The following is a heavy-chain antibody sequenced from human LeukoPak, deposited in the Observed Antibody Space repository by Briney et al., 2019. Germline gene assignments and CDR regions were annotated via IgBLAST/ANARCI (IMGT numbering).Heavy chain of an antibody. J-gene: IGHJ4*02. V-gene: IGHV3-15*01. CDR3: ARDLNWETY. Sequence: GGSLRLSCAASGFTFSSYWMSWVRQAPGKGLEWVGRIKSKTDGGTTDYAAPVKGRFTISRDDSKNTLYLQMNSLRAEDTAVYYCARDLNWETYWGQGTLVTVSS. CDR1: GFTFSSYW. CDR2: IKSKTDGGTT. D-gene: IGHD7-27*01.